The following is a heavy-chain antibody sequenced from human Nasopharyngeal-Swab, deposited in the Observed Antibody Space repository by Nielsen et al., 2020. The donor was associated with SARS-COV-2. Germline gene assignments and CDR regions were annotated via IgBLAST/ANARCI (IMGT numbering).Heavy chain of an antibody. V-gene: IGHV1-18*01. Sequence: ASVKVSCKASGYTFTSYGISWVRQAPGQGLEWMGWISAYNGNTNYAQKLQGRVTITRDTSASTAYMELSSLRSEDTAVYYCARDPLKFVVVPAALSGSYHYYGMDVWGQGTTVTVSS. CDR2: ISAYNGNT. CDR3: ARDPLKFVVVPAALSGSYHYYGMDV. D-gene: IGHD2-2*01. CDR1: GYTFTSYG. J-gene: IGHJ6*02.